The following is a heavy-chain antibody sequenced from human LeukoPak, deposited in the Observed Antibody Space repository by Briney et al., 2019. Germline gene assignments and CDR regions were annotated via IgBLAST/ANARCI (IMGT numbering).Heavy chain of an antibody. CDR1: GGSVSSGDYY. V-gene: IGHV4-31*03. Sequence: SETLSLTCTVSGGSVSSGDYYWTWIRQLPGKGLEWIGYIYHSGSTYYNPSLRSRVTMSVDTSQNQFSLKLTSVTAGDTAVYYCARNGGSYYYFHYWGQGTLVTVSS. CDR2: IYHSGST. CDR3: ARNGGSYYYFHY. D-gene: IGHD1-26*01. J-gene: IGHJ4*02.